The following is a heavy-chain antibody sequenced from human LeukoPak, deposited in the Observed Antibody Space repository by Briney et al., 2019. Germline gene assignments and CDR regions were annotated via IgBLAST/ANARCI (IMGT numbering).Heavy chain of an antibody. CDR1: GFTFSSHA. D-gene: IGHD2-15*01. CDR3: ARSYCSGGSCYVYYFDY. V-gene: IGHV3-64*01. CDR2: ISSNGGST. J-gene: IGHJ4*02. Sequence: GGSLRLSCAASGFTFSSHAMHWVRQAPGKGLEYVSAISSNGGSTYYANSVKGRFTISRDNSKNTLYLQMGSLRAEDMAVYYCARSYCSGGSCYVYYFDYWGQGTLVTVSS.